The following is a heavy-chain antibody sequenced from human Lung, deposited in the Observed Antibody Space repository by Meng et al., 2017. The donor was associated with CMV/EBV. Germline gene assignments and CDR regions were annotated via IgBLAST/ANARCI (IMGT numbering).Heavy chain of an antibody. J-gene: IGHJ4*02. CDR2: INPRGGGP. CDR1: GYNFTGYY. V-gene: IGHV1-2*02. CDR3: AREAETANDY. Sequence: ASVKVSCKASGYNFTGYYMHWVRQAPGQGLEWMGWINPRGGGPNYVQKYQDRVTLTMDTPITTAYLEMSGLTSDDTAVYYCAREAETANDYWGQGTLVTVSS. D-gene: IGHD5-18*01.